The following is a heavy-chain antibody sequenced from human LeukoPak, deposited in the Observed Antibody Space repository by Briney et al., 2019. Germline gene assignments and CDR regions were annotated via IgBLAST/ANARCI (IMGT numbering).Heavy chain of an antibody. CDR3: ARGYYYGSGIYY. V-gene: IGHV3-21*01. CDR2: ISGSSTYI. D-gene: IGHD3-10*01. CDR1: GFTFTTYT. J-gene: IGHJ4*02. Sequence: GGSLRLSCAASGFTFTTYTMNWVRQAPGKGLEWVSSISGSSTYIYYADSVKGRFTISRDNAKNSLYLQMNSLRAEDTAVYYCARGYYYGSGIYYWGQGTLVTVSS.